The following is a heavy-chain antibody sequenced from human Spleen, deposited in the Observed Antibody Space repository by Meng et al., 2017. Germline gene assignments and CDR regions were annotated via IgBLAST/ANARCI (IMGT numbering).Heavy chain of an antibody. CDR2: IYHSGRT. CDR3: VYFWSGYFT. CDR1: GGSISSTNW. V-gene: IGHV4-4*02. Sequence: QVQLQESGPGLVKPSGTLSLTCTVSGGSISSTNWWIWVRQPPGEGLEWIGEIYHSGRTNHNPSLKSRVTISLDKSKNQFSLKLSSVTAADTAVYYCVYFWSGYFTSGQGTLVTVSS. D-gene: IGHD3-3*01. J-gene: IGHJ5*02.